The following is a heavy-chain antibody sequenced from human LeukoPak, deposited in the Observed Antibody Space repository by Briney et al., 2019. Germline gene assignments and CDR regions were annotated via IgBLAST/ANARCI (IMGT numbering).Heavy chain of an antibody. Sequence: PSETLSLTCTVSGGSISSYYWSWIRQPPGKGLEGIGYIYYNGSTNYNPSLKSRVTISVDTSKNQFSLKLNSVTAADTAVYYCARRRGDPYSSSWYYFDYWGQGTLVTVSS. V-gene: IGHV4-59*08. J-gene: IGHJ4*02. CDR3: ARRRGDPYSSSWYYFDY. CDR2: IYYNGST. D-gene: IGHD6-13*01. CDR1: GGSISSYY.